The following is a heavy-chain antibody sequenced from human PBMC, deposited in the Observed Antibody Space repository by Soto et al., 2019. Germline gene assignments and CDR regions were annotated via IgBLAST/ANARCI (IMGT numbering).Heavy chain of an antibody. CDR3: AKVSGWPRSASDD. Sequence: GGSLRLSCAASGFTFSSYAMSWVRQAPGKGLEWVSAISGSGGSTYYADSVKGRFTISRDNSKNTLYLQMNSLRAEDTAVYYWAKVSGWPRSASDDWGQGPLVTVSS. CDR1: GFTFSSYA. D-gene: IGHD5-12*01. J-gene: IGHJ4*02. V-gene: IGHV3-23*01. CDR2: ISGSGGST.